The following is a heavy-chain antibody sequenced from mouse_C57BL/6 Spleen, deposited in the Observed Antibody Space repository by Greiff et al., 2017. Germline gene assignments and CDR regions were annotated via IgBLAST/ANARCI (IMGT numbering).Heavy chain of an antibody. CDR3: ARNSFAY. CDR2: IWSGGST. CDR1: GFSLTSYG. Sequence: VQLQQSGPGLVQPSQSLSIPCTVSGFSLTSYGVHWVRQSPGKGLEWLGVIWSGGSTDYNAAFISRLSISKDNSKSQVFFKMNSLQADDTAIYYCARNSFAYWGQGTLVTVSA. V-gene: IGHV2-2*01. J-gene: IGHJ3*01.